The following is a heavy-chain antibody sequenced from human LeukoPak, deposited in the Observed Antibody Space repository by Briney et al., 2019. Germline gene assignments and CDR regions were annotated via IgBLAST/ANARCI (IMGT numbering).Heavy chain of an antibody. Sequence: SETLSLTCAVYGGSFSGYYWSWIRQPPGKGLEWIGEINHSGSTNYNPSLKSRVTISVDTSKNQFSLKLSSVTAADTAVYYCARDVIPTVVTPGFDYWGQGTLVTVSS. CDR1: GGSFSGYY. CDR3: ARDVIPTVVTPGFDY. V-gene: IGHV4-34*01. D-gene: IGHD4-23*01. CDR2: INHSGST. J-gene: IGHJ4*02.